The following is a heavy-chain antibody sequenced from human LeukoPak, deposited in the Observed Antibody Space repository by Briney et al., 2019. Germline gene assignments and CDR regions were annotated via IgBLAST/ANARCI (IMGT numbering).Heavy chain of an antibody. CDR2: ISAYNGNT. CDR3: AYSEYSSSWIDY. J-gene: IGHJ4*02. D-gene: IGHD6-6*01. Sequence: ASVKVSFKASGYTFTSYGISWVRQAPAQGLDGMGWISAYNGNTNYAQKLQGRVTMTTDTSTSTDYMELRSLRSDDTAVYYCAYSEYSSSWIDYWGQGTLVTVSS. CDR1: GYTFTSYG. V-gene: IGHV1-18*01.